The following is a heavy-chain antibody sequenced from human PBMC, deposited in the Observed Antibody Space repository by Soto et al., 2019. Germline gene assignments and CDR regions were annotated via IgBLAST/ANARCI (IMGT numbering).Heavy chain of an antibody. CDR1: GFTFSNYG. Sequence: QVQLVESGGGVVQPGRSLRLACAAAGFTFSNYGMHWVRQAPGKGLEWVATVWYDGSNEYYADSVKGRFAISRDNSENRLYLHMNSVRYDDTAVYYCVRDQRYSSYWYGYFHHWGQGTLVTISS. D-gene: IGHD6-19*01. CDR3: VRDQRYSSYWYGYFHH. CDR2: VWYDGSNE. V-gene: IGHV3-33*01. J-gene: IGHJ1*01.